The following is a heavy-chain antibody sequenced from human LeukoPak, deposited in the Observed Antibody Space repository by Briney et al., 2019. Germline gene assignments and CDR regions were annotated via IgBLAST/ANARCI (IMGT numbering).Heavy chain of an antibody. CDR1: GGSVSSGSYY. Sequence: SETLSLSCTVSGGSVSSGSYYWSCIRQPPGMGLESIGYIYNSGNTNYNPSLKSRVTISVNTTKKQFSLKLSSVTAADTAVDYCAGYEVPTVGAGDIWGQGTMVTVSS. CDR2: IYNSGNT. J-gene: IGHJ3*02. V-gene: IGHV4-61*01. D-gene: IGHD5-12*01. CDR3: AGYEVPTVGAGDI.